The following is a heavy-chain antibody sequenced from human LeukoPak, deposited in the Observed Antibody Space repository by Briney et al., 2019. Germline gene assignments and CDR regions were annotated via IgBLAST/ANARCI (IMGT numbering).Heavy chain of an antibody. Sequence: GESLKISCKGSEYSFTSYWIGWVRQDPGKGLEWVSGISGSGHNTYYADSVKGRFTISRDNSKNTLYLQMNSLRAEDTAVYYCAKDLSFSGTHNWFDPWGQGTLVTVSS. D-gene: IGHD1-7*01. J-gene: IGHJ5*02. V-gene: IGHV3-23*01. CDR1: EYSFTSYW. CDR3: AKDLSFSGTHNWFDP. CDR2: ISGSGHNT.